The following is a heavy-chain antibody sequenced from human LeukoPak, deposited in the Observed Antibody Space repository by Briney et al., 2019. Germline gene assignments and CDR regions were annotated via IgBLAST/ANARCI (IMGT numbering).Heavy chain of an antibody. D-gene: IGHD6-13*01. J-gene: IGHJ5*02. CDR3: ARQAYSSNLGWFDP. CDR1: GGSISSYY. CDR2: IYYSGST. Sequence: SETLSLTCTVSGGSISSYYWSWIRQPPGKGLEWIGYIYYSGSTNYNPSLKSRVTISVDTSKNQFSLKLSSVTAADTAVYYCARQAYSSNLGWFDPWGQGTLVTVSS. V-gene: IGHV4-59*08.